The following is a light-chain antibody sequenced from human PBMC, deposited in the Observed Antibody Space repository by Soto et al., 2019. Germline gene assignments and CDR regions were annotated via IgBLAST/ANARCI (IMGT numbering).Light chain of an antibody. CDR1: QGIKHL. CDR3: QQANSFPPT. J-gene: IGKJ2*01. V-gene: IGKV1-12*01. CDR2: AAS. Sequence: IQVNQFSSSVSSTVGGRGNIPCWASQGIKHLLAWYQQKPGKAPNLLIFAASSLQSGVPSRFSGSGSGTDFTLTISDLQPEDFSTYYCQQANSFPPTFGQGTKLEIK.